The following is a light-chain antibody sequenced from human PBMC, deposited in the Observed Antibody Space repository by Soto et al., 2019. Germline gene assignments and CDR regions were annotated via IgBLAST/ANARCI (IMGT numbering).Light chain of an antibody. CDR2: GAS. J-gene: IGKJ4*01. Sequence: EIALAQSPGTLSLSPGETATLSCRASQSVDSSNLAWYQQKPGQSPRLLIYGASRRATGIQVRFSGSGSGTESTLTITRLEPEDFAVYFCKKYGYNLTCGGGTKVDIK. CDR3: KKYGYNLT. CDR1: QSVDSSN. V-gene: IGKV3-20*01.